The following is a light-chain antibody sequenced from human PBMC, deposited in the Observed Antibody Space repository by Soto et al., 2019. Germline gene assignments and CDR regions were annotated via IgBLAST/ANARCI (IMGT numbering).Light chain of an antibody. J-gene: IGLJ2*01. Sequence: QSVLTQPPSVSGTPGQRVTISCSGSNSNIGSNSVNWYQHVPGTAPKLLIHTNNLRPSGIPDRFSGSRSGTSASLDITDLQSEDETEYCCEAWDDSLKAVILGGGTKLTVL. CDR2: TNN. V-gene: IGLV1-44*01. CDR3: EAWDDSLKAVI. CDR1: NSNIGSNS.